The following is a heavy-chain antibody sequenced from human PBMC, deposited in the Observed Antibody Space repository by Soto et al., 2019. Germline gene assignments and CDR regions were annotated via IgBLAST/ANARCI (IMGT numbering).Heavy chain of an antibody. CDR1: GGSISSGDYY. V-gene: IGHV4-30-4*01. D-gene: IGHD3-3*01. Sequence: QVQLQESGPGLVKPSQTLSLTCTVSGGSISSGDYYWSWIRQPPGKGLEWIGYIYYSGSTYYNQSLKSRVTISVDTSKNQFSLKLSSVTDADTAVYDCARLNLELRFLDRWGHGTLVTVS. CDR2: IYYSGST. CDR3: ARLNLELRFLDR. J-gene: IGHJ4*01.